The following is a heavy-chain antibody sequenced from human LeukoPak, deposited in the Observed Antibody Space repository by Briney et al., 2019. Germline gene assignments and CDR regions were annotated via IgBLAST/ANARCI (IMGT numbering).Heavy chain of an antibody. V-gene: IGHV3-71*01. D-gene: IGHD3-22*01. CDR3: ARESGSGYYYSFYY. CDR1: GFTVSSNY. CDR2: KRSKGYGGTT. J-gene: IGHJ4*02. Sequence: GGSLRLSCAASGFTVSSNYMSWVRQAPGKGLEWVGFKRSKGYGGTTEYAASVEGRFSISRDDSKSIAYLQMNSLKIEDTAVYYCARESGSGYYYSFYYWGQGTLVTVSS.